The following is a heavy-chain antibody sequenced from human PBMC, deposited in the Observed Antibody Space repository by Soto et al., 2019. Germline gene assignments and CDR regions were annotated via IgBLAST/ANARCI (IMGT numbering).Heavy chain of an antibody. Sequence: ASVKVSCKASGGTFSSSAISWVRQAPGQGLEWMGGIIPIFGTANYAQKFQGRVTITADESTSTAYMELSSLRSEDTAVYYCASRGAAAGTYPFDYWGQGTLVTVSS. V-gene: IGHV1-69*13. CDR1: GGTFSSSA. J-gene: IGHJ4*02. D-gene: IGHD6-13*01. CDR2: IIPIFGTA. CDR3: ASRGAAAGTYPFDY.